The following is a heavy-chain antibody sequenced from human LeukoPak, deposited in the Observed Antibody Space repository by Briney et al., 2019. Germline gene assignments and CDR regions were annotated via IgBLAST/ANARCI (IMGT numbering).Heavy chain of an antibody. CDR2: IYYSGST. Sequence: KPSETLSLTCSVSGGSISSSSYYWGWVRQPPGKGLEWIVAIYYSGSTYYNPSLKSRVTISVDTSKNQFSLKVMTVPAADTAVYYRARHESYDILTNYYYMDVWGKGTTVTVSS. D-gene: IGHD3-9*01. CDR3: ARHESYDILTNYYYMDV. CDR1: GGSISSSSYY. J-gene: IGHJ6*03. V-gene: IGHV4-39*01.